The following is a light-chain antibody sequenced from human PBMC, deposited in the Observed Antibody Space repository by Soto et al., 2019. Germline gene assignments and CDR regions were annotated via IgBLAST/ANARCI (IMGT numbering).Light chain of an antibody. Sequence: QSVLTQPASVSGSPGQSIAISCTGTSGDVGGYNYVSWYQHHPGKAPTVMIYDVSNRPSGVSDRFSGSKSGNTASLTISGLQADDEADYYCSSYTSSGTYVFGTGTKVTVL. CDR1: SGDVGGYNY. CDR2: DVS. CDR3: SSYTSSGTYV. V-gene: IGLV2-14*03. J-gene: IGLJ1*01.